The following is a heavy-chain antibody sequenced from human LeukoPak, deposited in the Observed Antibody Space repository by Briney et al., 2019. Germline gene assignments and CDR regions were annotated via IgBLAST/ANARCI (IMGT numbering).Heavy chain of an antibody. CDR3: ARGRYWFDP. Sequence: ASVKVSCKASGYTFTSYGISWVRQAPGQGLEWMGWMNPNSGNTGYAQKFQGRVTMTRNTSISTAYMELSSLRSEDTAVYYRARGRYWFDPWGQGTLVTVSS. V-gene: IGHV1-8*02. CDR1: GYTFTSYG. CDR2: MNPNSGNT. J-gene: IGHJ5*02.